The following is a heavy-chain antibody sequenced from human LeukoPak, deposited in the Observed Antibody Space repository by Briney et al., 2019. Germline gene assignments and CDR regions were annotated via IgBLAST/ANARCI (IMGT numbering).Heavy chain of an antibody. J-gene: IGHJ3*01. Sequence: SETLSLTCTVSGYSISSGYYWGWIRQPPGKGLAWIGSVYHSGSTYYNPSLKSRVTISVDTSKNQFSLKLSSVTAADTSVYYCARHYAQPGAFDVWGQGTMVTVSS. CDR3: ARHYAQPGAFDV. CDR2: VYHSGST. V-gene: IGHV4-38-2*02. CDR1: GYSISSGYY. D-gene: IGHD3-16*01.